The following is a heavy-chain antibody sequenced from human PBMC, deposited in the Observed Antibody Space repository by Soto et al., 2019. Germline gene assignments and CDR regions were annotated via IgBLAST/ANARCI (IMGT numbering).Heavy chain of an antibody. CDR1: GFTFSSYG. V-gene: IGHV3-30*18. CDR3: AKGSTYYDFWSGYYDNSSYYFDY. J-gene: IGHJ4*02. Sequence: XGSLLLSCAASGFTFSSYGMHWIRQAPGKGLEWGAVISYDGSNKYYADSVKGRFTISRDNSKNTLYLQMNSLRAEDTAVYYCAKGSTYYDFWSGYYDNSSYYFDYWGQGTLVTVSS. CDR2: ISYDGSNK. D-gene: IGHD3-3*01.